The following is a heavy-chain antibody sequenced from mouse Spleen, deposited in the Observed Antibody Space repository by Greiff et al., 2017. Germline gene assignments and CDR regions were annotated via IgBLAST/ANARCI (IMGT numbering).Heavy chain of an antibody. CDR3: ARPGYSWYFDV. CDR1: GFTFSDYG. J-gene: IGHJ1*03. V-gene: IGHV5-17*01. CDR2: ISSGSSTI. Sequence: DVMLVESGGGLVKPGGSLKLSCAASGFTFSDYGMHWVRQAPEKGLEWVAYISSGSSTIYYADTVKGRFTISRDNAKNTLFLQMTSLRSEDTAMYYCARPGYSWYFDVWGTGTTVTVSS. D-gene: IGHD2-10*02.